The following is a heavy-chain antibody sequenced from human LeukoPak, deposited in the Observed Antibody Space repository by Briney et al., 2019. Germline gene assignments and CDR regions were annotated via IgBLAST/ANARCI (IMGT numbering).Heavy chain of an antibody. Sequence: GGSLRFSCAASGFTFSSYAMSWVRQAPGKGLEWVSAISGSGGSTYYADSVKGRFTISRDNSKNTLYLQMNSLRAEDTAVYYCAKAKDARDFLYYYYYMDVWGKGTTVTVSS. D-gene: IGHD2-21*02. CDR1: GFTFSSYA. V-gene: IGHV3-23*01. J-gene: IGHJ6*03. CDR3: AKAKDARDFLYYYYYMDV. CDR2: ISGSGGST.